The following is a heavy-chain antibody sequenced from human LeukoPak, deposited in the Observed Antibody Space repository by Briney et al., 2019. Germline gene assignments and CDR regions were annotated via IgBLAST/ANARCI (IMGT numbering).Heavy chain of an antibody. CDR2: ISYDGSDK. D-gene: IGHD3-16*01. Sequence: GGSLRLSCAASGFTFGSYGMHWVRQAPGKGLEWVAVISYDGSDKYYAESVEGRFIISRDNSKNTLYVQVNSLRAEDTAVYYCAKDHPFRGGFDYWGQGTLVTVSS. V-gene: IGHV3-30*18. CDR3: AKDHPFRGGFDY. CDR1: GFTFGSYG. J-gene: IGHJ4*02.